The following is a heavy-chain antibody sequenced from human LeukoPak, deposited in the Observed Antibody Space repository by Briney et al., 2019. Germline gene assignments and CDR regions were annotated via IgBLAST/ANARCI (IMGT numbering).Heavy chain of an antibody. V-gene: IGHV4-39*07. CDR1: GGSISSSNYY. J-gene: IGHJ1*01. D-gene: IGHD6-13*01. Sequence: SETLSLTCTVSGGSISSSNYYWGWIRQPPGKGLEWIGSIYCSGSTYYNPSLKSRVTISVDTSKNQFSLKLSSVTAADTAVYYCARDTPSPYSSRPHWGQGTLVTVSS. CDR2: IYCSGST. CDR3: ARDTPSPYSSRPH.